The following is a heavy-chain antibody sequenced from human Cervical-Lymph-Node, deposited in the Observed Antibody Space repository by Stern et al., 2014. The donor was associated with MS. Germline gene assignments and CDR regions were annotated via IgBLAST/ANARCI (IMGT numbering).Heavy chain of an antibody. Sequence: EVQLVQSGAEVKKPGESLKISCQGSGYSFTSYWIGWGRQMPGKGLEGMGSIFPGDSDTRYSPSFQGQVTISADKSNRTAYLQWSSLKASDTAMYYCARPKDYGDFKNWGQGTLVTVSS. D-gene: IGHD4-17*01. V-gene: IGHV5-51*03. J-gene: IGHJ4*02. CDR3: ARPKDYGDFKN. CDR2: IFPGDSDT. CDR1: GYSFTSYW.